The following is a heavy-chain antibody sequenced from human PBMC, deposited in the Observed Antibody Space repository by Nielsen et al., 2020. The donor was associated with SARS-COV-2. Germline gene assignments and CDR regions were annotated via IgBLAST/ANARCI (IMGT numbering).Heavy chain of an antibody. CDR1: GYTFTSYG. CDR2: ISAYNGYT. CDR3: ARDSGTALYYYYMDV. D-gene: IGHD1/OR15-1a*01. V-gene: IGHV1-18*01. Sequence: ASVKVSCKASGYTFTSYGISWVRQAPGQGLEWMGWISAYNGYTNYAQKLQGRVTMTTDTSTSTAYMELRSLRSDDTAVYYCARDSGTALYYYYMDVWGKGTTVTVSS. J-gene: IGHJ6*03.